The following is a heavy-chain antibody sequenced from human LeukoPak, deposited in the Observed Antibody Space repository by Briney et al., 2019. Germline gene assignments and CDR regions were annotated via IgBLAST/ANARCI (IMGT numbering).Heavy chain of an antibody. CDR3: AKEHSASGSVDY. J-gene: IGHJ4*02. Sequence: PGGSLRLSCAASGFTFDAYAMYWVRQAPGKGLECVSLIGGHGGSTYYADSAKGRFTISRDNSKNSLYLQMNSLRTEDTALYYCAKEHSASGSVDYWGQGTLVTVSS. D-gene: IGHD1-26*01. CDR1: GFTFDAYA. V-gene: IGHV3-43*02. CDR2: IGGHGGST.